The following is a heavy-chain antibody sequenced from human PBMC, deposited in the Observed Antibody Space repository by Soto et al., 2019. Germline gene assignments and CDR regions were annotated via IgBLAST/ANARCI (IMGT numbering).Heavy chain of an antibody. Sequence: SVKVSCKASGGTFSSYAISWVRQAPGQGLEWMGGIIPIFGTANYAQKFQGRVTITADESTSTAYMELSSLRSEDTAVYYCAREALEDIVLMVYVNPPSGADMDVWALGATVTVSS. D-gene: IGHD2-8*01. CDR3: AREALEDIVLMVYVNPPSGADMDV. CDR1: GGTFSSYA. CDR2: IIPIFGTA. V-gene: IGHV1-69*13. J-gene: IGHJ6*02.